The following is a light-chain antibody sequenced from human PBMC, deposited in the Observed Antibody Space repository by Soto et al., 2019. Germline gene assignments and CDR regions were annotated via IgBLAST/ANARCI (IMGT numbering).Light chain of an antibody. Sequence: AIHMTQSPSSLSASETDGVTISCRASQGSGNALGWYQQKPVKPPKGLIYGGSKFQSGGPPRFTGSGSDTDFTLTICSLQPEDFVTYYCLRDSNYPWTFCEGTKV. CDR2: GGS. CDR3: LRDSNYPWT. V-gene: IGKV1-6*01. J-gene: IGKJ1*01. CDR1: QGSGNA.